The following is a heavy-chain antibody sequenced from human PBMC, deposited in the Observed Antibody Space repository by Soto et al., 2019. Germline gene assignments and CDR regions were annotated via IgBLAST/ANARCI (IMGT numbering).Heavy chain of an antibody. J-gene: IGHJ4*02. CDR2: ISYDGSNK. CDR1: GFTFSSYG. CDR3: AKDRRIAAAGPLHY. D-gene: IGHD6-13*01. Sequence: GGSLRLSCAASGFTFSSYGMHWVRQAPGKGLGWVAVISYDGSNKYYADSVKGRFTISRDNSKNTLYLQMNSLRAEDTAVYYCAKDRRIAAAGPLHYWGQGTLVTRLL. V-gene: IGHV3-30*18.